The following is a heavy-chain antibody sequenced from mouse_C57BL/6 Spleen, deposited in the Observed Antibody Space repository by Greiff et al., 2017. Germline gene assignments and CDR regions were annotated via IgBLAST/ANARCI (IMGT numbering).Heavy chain of an antibody. J-gene: IGHJ3*01. V-gene: IGHV1-42*01. Sequence: VQLQQSGPELVKPGASVKISCKASGYSFTGYYMNWVKQSPEKSLEWIGEINPSTGGTTYNQKFKAKATLTVDKSSSTAYMQLKSLTAEDSAVYYCARDYGSSYRFADWGKGTLGTVSA. CDR3: ARDYGSSYRFAD. CDR1: GYSFTGYY. D-gene: IGHD1-1*01. CDR2: INPSTGGT.